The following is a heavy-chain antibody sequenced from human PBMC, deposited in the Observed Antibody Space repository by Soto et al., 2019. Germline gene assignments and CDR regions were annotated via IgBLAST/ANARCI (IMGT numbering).Heavy chain of an antibody. J-gene: IGHJ1*01. CDR3: ARSNSHGPPLDY. CDR1: GDSVSSNGAS. D-gene: IGHD5-18*01. V-gene: IGHV6-1*01. CDR2: TYYRSRWYN. Sequence: SQTLSLTCSISGDSVSSNGASWHWIRQSPSRGLEWLGRTYYRSRWYNDYAESVKSRITINADTSKNQLSLQMNSVTPEDTALYYCARSNSHGPPLDYRARGALVPVSS.